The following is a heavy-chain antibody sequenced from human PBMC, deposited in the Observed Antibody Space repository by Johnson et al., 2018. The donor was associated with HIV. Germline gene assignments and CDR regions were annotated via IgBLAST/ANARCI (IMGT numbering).Heavy chain of an antibody. CDR1: GFTVSSNY. D-gene: IGHD6-6*01. J-gene: IGHJ3*02. V-gene: IGHV3-11*04. CDR3: ATLKGPRLHIAARRPDAFDI. Sequence: QVQLVESGGGLVQPGGSLRLSCAASGFTVSSNYMSWVRQAPGKGLEWVSYISSSGSTIYYADSVKGRFTISRDNAKNSLYLQMNSLRAEDTAVYYCATLKGPRLHIAARRPDAFDIWGQGTMVTVSS. CDR2: ISSSGSTI.